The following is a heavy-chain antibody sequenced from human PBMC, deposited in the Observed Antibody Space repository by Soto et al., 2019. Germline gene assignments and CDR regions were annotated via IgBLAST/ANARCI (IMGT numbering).Heavy chain of an antibody. CDR2: IIPIVDRA. V-gene: IGHV1-69*08. D-gene: IGHD2-2*01. J-gene: IGHJ4*02. Sequence: QVQLVQSGAEVKKPGSSVRVSCKASVGTFSTYTISWVRQAPGQGLEWMGRIIPIVDRANYAQKFQGRVTITADKSTSTAYMELSSLRSEDTAVYYCARDLAITVPAPMGYWGQGTLVTVSS. CDR1: VGTFSTYT. CDR3: ARDLAITVPAPMGY.